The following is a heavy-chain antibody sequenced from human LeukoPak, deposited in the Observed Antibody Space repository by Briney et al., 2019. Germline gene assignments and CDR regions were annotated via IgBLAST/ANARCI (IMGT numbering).Heavy chain of an antibody. CDR2: ISYDGSNK. D-gene: IGHD1-26*01. V-gene: IGHV3-30-3*01. CDR1: GFTFSSYA. CDR3: ARDHRVGATTVYYGMDV. Sequence: GGSLRLSCAASGFTFSSYAMHWIRQAPGKGLEWVAVISYDGSNKYYADSVKGRSTISRDNSKNTLYLQMNSLRAEDTAVYYCARDHRVGATTVYYGMDVWGQGSTVTVSS. J-gene: IGHJ6*02.